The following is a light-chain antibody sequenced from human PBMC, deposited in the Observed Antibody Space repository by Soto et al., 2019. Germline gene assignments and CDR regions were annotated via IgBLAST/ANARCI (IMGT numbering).Light chain of an antibody. Sequence: QSALTQPASVSGSPGQSITISCTGTSGDIGSYNRVSWYQQHPGKAPKLIIYEVTDRPSGVSNRFSGSKSGNTASLPISGLQAEDEAEYYCSSYTIINTRAGVFGTGTKVTVL. CDR3: SSYTIINTRAGV. V-gene: IGLV2-14*01. J-gene: IGLJ1*01. CDR1: SGDIGSYNR. CDR2: EVT.